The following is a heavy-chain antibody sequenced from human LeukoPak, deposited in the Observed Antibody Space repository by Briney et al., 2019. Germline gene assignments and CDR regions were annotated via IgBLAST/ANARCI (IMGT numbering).Heavy chain of an antibody. CDR3: ARDYHYVPDF. D-gene: IGHD3-16*01. CDR2: IDASNGNT. CDR1: GCTFTSYG. J-gene: IGHJ4*02. V-gene: IGHV1-18*03. Sequence: ASVKVSCKASGCTFTSYGISWFRQAPGQGLEWVGWIDASNGNTNYAQKFQGGVTITTDTSTTTAYMEVRSLRFDDMAVYYCARDYHYVPDFWGQGTLVTVSS.